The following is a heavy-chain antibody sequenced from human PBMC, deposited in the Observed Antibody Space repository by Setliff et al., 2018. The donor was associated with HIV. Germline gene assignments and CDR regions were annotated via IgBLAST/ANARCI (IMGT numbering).Heavy chain of an antibody. CDR1: GGSIDNNKYY. Sequence: PSETLSLTCSVSGGSIDNNKYYWTWIRQPPGKGLEWTGSIYHTGRTYYNRSLESRLTISIDTSKNQFSLKLTSVTAADTAMYYCAREATYYYDGSGYYYFDYWGRGTLVTVSS. D-gene: IGHD3-22*01. J-gene: IGHJ4*02. CDR3: AREATYYYDGSGYYYFDY. CDR2: IYHTGRT. V-gene: IGHV4-39*02.